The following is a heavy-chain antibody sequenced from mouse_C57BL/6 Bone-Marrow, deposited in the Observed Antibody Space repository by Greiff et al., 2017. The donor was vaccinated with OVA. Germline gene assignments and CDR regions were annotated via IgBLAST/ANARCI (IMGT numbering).Heavy chain of an antibody. D-gene: IGHD3-2*02. J-gene: IGHJ3*01. CDR2: ILPGSGST. CDR3: ARRETAQATWFAY. V-gene: IGHV1-9*01. Sequence: QVQLQQSGAELMKPGASVKLSCKATGYTFTGYWIEWVKQRPGHGLEWIGEILPGSGSTNYHAKFKGKATFTADTSSNTAYMHLSSLTSEDSAIYCGARRETAQATWFAYWGQGTLVTVSA. CDR1: GYTFTGYW.